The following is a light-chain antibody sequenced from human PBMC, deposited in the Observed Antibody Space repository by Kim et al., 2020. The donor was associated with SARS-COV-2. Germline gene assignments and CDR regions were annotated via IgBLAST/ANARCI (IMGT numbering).Light chain of an antibody. Sequence: EVVMTQSPATLSVSPGERATLSCRASQSVSSNLAWYQKKPGQAPRLLIFGASTRATGVPARFSGSGSGTEFTLTISSLQSEDFAVYYCQQYGNWPPWTFGQGTKVDI. CDR3: QQYGNWPPWT. CDR2: GAS. CDR1: QSVSSN. J-gene: IGKJ1*01. V-gene: IGKV3-15*01.